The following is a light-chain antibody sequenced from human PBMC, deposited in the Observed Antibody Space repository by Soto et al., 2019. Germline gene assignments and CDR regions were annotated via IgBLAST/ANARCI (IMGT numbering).Light chain of an antibody. CDR1: QSVSSN. CDR2: GAS. Sequence: EIVMTQAPATLSVSPGARSTLSCXXSQSVSSNLAWYQQKPGQAPRLVIYGASTRATGFPARFSGSGSGTEFTLTISSLQPEDFAVYYCQQYNNWPPYTFGQGTRLEI. J-gene: IGKJ5*01. V-gene: IGKV3-15*01. CDR3: QQYNNWPPYT.